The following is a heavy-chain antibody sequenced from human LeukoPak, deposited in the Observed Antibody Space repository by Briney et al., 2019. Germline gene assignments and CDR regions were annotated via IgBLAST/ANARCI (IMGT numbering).Heavy chain of an antibody. Sequence: PGGSLRLSCAASGFTFSSYWMSWVRQPPGEGLEWVANIKQDGREKYYVDSVKGRFTISRDNARNSLYLQMNSLTAEDTAVYYCARIRGIAAAGDYWGQGTLVTVSS. J-gene: IGHJ4*02. CDR2: IKQDGREK. CDR1: GFTFSSYW. V-gene: IGHV3-7*04. CDR3: ARIRGIAAAGDY. D-gene: IGHD6-13*01.